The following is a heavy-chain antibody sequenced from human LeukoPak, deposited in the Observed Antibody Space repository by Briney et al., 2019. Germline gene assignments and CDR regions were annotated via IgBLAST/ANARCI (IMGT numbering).Heavy chain of an antibody. CDR2: MYSSGST. V-gene: IGHV4-30-4*01. CDR1: GVTISSGDYY. Sequence: SETLSLTCTVSGVTISSGDYYWSWIRQPPGKGLEWIGYMYSSGSTYYNPSLKSRATISVDTSKNQFSLKLSSVTAADTAVYYCARPYYYDSRIDPWGQGTLVTVSS. J-gene: IGHJ5*02. D-gene: IGHD3-22*01. CDR3: ARPYYYDSRIDP.